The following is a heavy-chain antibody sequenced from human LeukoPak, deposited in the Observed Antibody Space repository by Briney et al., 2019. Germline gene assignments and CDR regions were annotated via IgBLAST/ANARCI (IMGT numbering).Heavy chain of an antibody. CDR2: IIPMFGTP. Sequence: SVKVSCKASGGSFDNYAFSWVRQAPGQGLEWMGGIIPMFGTPHYAEKFQGRATITADESASTAYMELSSLRSEDTAVYYCANKRSEETKQHHHGSGSYFNPWYYGMDVWGQGTKVSVSS. J-gene: IGHJ6*02. V-gene: IGHV1-69*13. CDR1: GGSFDNYA. D-gene: IGHD3-10*01. CDR3: ANKRSEETKQHHHGSGSYFNPWYYGMDV.